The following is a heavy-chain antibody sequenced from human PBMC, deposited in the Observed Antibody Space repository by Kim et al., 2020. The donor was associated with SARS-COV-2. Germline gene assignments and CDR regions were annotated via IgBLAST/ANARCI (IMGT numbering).Heavy chain of an antibody. Sequence: QKLQGRVTMTTDTSTSTAYMALRSLRSDDTAVYYCARVPGSNYSLSWFDPWGQGTLVTVSS. CDR3: ARVPGSNYSLSWFDP. V-gene: IGHV1-18*01. D-gene: IGHD4-4*01. J-gene: IGHJ5*02.